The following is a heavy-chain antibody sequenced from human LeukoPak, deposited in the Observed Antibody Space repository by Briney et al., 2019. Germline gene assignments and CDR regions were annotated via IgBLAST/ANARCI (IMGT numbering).Heavy chain of an antibody. CDR1: GFTFSSYE. D-gene: IGHD6-13*01. Sequence: PGGSLRLSCAASGFTFSSYEMNWVRQAPGKGLEWVSYISSSGSTIYYADSVKGRFTISRDNAKNSLYLQMNSLRAEDTAVYYCARAGYSSSWYFVGWFDPWGQGTLVTVSS. J-gene: IGHJ5*02. V-gene: IGHV3-48*03. CDR3: ARAGYSSSWYFVGWFDP. CDR2: ISSSGSTI.